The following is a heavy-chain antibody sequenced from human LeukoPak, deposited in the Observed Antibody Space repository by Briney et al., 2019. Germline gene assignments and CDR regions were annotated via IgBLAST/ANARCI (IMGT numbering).Heavy chain of an antibody. CDR1: GFTFSSYG. CDR3: ARVMATIPSPFDY. D-gene: IGHD5-24*01. V-gene: IGHV3-23*01. CDR2: ISGSGGST. J-gene: IGHJ4*02. Sequence: GGSLRLSCAASGFTFSSYGMSWVRQAPGKGLEWVSAISGSGGSTYYADSVKGRFTISRDNSKNTLYLQLNSLRAEDTAVYYCARVMATIPSPFDYWGQGTLVTVSS.